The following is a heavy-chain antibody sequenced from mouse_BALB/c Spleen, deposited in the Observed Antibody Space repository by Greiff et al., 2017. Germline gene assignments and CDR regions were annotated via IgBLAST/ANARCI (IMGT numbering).Heavy chain of an antibody. CDR2: ISSGGST. CDR1: GFTFSSYA. J-gene: IGHJ1*01. Sequence: EVNVVESGGGLVKPGGSLKLSCAASGFTFSSYAMSWVRQTPEKRLEWVASISSGGSTYYPDSVKGRFTISRDNARNILYLQMSSLRSEDTAMYYCARAYYYGHDGGYFDVWGAGTTVTVSS. V-gene: IGHV5-6-5*01. D-gene: IGHD2-2*01. CDR3: ARAYYYGHDGGYFDV.